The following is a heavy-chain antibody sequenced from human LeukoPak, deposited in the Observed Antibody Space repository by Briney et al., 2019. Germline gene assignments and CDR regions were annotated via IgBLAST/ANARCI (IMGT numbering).Heavy chain of an antibody. J-gene: IGHJ4*02. CDR3: ARDGGSGYCSSSNCYEGFDY. Sequence: GGSLRLSCAASGFSVSSNYMSWVRQAPGKGLEWVSTIYSGESAYYADSVKGRFTISRDNSKNALVLQMNSLTAADTAVYYCARDGGSGYCSSSNCYEGFDYWGQGTLVTVSS. CDR1: GFSVSSNY. V-gene: IGHV3-66*01. D-gene: IGHD2-2*01. CDR2: IYSGESA.